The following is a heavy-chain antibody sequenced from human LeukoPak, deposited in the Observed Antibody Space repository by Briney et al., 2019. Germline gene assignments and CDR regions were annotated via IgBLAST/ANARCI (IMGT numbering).Heavy chain of an antibody. J-gene: IGHJ4*02. CDR2: INPNSGGT. CDR3: ARAVITMVRGCMGY. D-gene: IGHD3-10*01. CDR1: GYTFTGYY. V-gene: IGHV1-2*02. Sequence: ASVKVSCKASGYTFTGYYMHWVRQAPGQGPEWMGWINPNSGGTNYAQKFQGRVTMTRDTSISTAYMELSRLRSDDTAVYYCARAVITMVRGCMGYWGQGTLVTVSS.